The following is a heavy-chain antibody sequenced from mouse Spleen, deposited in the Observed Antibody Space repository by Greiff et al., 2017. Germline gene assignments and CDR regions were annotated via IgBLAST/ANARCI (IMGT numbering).Heavy chain of an antibody. CDR1: GYTFTDYY. J-gene: IGHJ4*01. CDR2: INPYNGGT. CDR3: ARGGEYMDYDAYYYAMDY. V-gene: IGHV1-19*01. Sequence: EVQLQQSGPVLVKPGASVKMSCKASGYTFTDYYMNWVKQSHGKSLEWIGVINPYNGGTSYNQKFKGKATLTVDKSSSTAYMELNSLTSEDSAVYYGARGGEYMDYDAYYYAMDYWGQGTSVTVSS. D-gene: IGHD2-4*01.